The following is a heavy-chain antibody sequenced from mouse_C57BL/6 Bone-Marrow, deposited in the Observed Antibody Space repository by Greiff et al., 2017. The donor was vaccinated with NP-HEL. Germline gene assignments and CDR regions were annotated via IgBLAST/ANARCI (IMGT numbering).Heavy chain of an antibody. CDR3: ARGSGYVRWYFDV. D-gene: IGHD3-2*02. CDR2: IDPSDSYT. V-gene: IGHV1-69*01. CDR1: GYTFTSYW. Sequence: QVQLQQPGAELVMPGASVKLSCKASGYTFTSYWMHWVKQRPGQGLEWIGEIDPSDSYTNYNQKFKGKSTLTVDKFSSTAYMQLSSVTSEDSAVYYCARGSGYVRWYFDVWGTGTTVTVSS. J-gene: IGHJ1*03.